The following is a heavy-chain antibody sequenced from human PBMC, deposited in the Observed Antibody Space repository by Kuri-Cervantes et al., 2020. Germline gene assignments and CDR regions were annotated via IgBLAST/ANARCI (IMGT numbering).Heavy chain of an antibody. CDR3: AREGAVAGPGFDP. J-gene: IGHJ5*02. CDR1: GYTFDNYG. Sequence: ASVKVSCKASGYTFDNYGISWVRQAPGQGLEWMGWINPNSGGTNYAQKFQGWVTMTRDTSISTAYMELSRLRSDDTAVYYCAREGAVAGPGFDPWGQGTLVTVSS. D-gene: IGHD6-19*01. CDR2: INPNSGGT. V-gene: IGHV1-2*04.